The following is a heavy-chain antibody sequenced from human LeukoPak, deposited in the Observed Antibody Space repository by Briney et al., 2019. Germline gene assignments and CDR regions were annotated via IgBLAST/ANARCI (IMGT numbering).Heavy chain of an antibody. V-gene: IGHV4-59*13. CDR2: THDSGNS. Sequence: EASETLSLTCTVSGGSITNNYWAWIRQPPGKGLEWIGYTHDSGNSNYNPSLRSRVTISIDTSKNQFFLKLTSVTAADTAVYYCARDRSAAPADYWGQGTLVTVSS. CDR3: ARDRSAAPADY. J-gene: IGHJ4*02. D-gene: IGHD6-13*01. CDR1: GGSITNNY.